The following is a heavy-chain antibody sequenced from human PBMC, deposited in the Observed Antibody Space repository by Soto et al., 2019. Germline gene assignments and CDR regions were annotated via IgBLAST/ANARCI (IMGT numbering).Heavy chain of an antibody. D-gene: IGHD2-15*01. V-gene: IGHV3-23*01. CDR2: ISGSGGST. Sequence: GGSLRLSCAASGFTFSSYAMSWVRQAPGKGLEWVSAISGSGGSTYYADSVKGRFTISRDNSKNTLYLQMNSLRAEDTAVYYCVKTGYCSGGSCYFSLSAFDIWGQGTMVTVSS. CDR3: VKTGYCSGGSCYFSLSAFDI. CDR1: GFTFSSYA. J-gene: IGHJ3*02.